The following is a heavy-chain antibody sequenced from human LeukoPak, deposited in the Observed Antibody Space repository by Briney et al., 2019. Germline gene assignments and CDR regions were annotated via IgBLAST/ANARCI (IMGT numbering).Heavy chain of an antibody. D-gene: IGHD2-21*02. J-gene: IGHJ4*02. V-gene: IGHV1-8*01. CDR1: GYTFTSYD. CDR2: MNPNSGNT. CDR3: VREGNELLSKNFDY. Sequence: ASVKVSCKASGYTFTSYDINWVRQATGQGLEWMGWMNPNSGNTGYAQKFQGRVTMTRNTSISTAYMELSSLISDDTAIYYCVREGNELLSKNFDYWGQGTLVTVSS.